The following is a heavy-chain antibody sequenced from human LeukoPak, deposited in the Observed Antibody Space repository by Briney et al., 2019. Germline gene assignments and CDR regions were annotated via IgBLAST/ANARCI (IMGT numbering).Heavy chain of an antibody. V-gene: IGHV3-21*01. Sequence: GGSLRLSCAASGFTFSSYSMSWVRQAPGKGLEWVSSISDSSTYIYYADSVKGRFTISRDNAKSSLYLQMNSLRAEDTAIYYCARKPAPADWGQGTLVTVSS. CDR1: GFTFSSYS. CDR2: ISDSSTYI. J-gene: IGHJ4*01. CDR3: ARKPAPAD. D-gene: IGHD6-25*01.